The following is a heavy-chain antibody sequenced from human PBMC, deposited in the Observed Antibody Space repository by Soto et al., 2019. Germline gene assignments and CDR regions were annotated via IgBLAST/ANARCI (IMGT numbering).Heavy chain of an antibody. CDR1: GGSFSGYY. CDR3: ARGRHSSSCAGYYYGMDV. CDR2: INHSGST. Sequence: SETLSLTCAVYGGSFSGYYWSWIRQPPGKGLEWIGEINHSGSTNYNPSLKSRVTISVDTSKNQFSLKLSSVTAADTAVYYCARGRHSSSCAGYYYGMDVWGQGTTVTVSS. J-gene: IGHJ6*02. V-gene: IGHV4-34*01. D-gene: IGHD6-13*01.